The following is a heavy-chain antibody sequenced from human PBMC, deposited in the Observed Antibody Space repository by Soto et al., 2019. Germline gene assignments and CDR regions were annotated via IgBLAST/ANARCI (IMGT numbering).Heavy chain of an antibody. D-gene: IGHD3-10*01. Sequence: SETLSLTCTVSGGSISSTRYYWGWIRQPPGKGLEWIGEIYRTCSTNYNPSLKSRGTISLDKSENQLSLKVTSLTAADTAVYYGASRGPSNMADDRCKRTVVTVS. CDR1: GGSISSTRYY. CDR3: ASRGPSNMADD. J-gene: IGHJ4*02. CDR2: IYRTCST. V-gene: IGHV4-39*07.